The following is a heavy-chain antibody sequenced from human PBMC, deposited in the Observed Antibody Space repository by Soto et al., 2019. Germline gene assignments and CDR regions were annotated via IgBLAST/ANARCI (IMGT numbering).Heavy chain of an antibody. V-gene: IGHV3-21*01. J-gene: IGHJ6*03. CDR3: ARDVYPGYDSYYYYCMDV. Sequence: EVQLVESGGGLVRPGGSLRLSCAASGFTFSSYSINWVRQAPGKGLEWVSSIGRVSSHIYYADSVKGRFTVSRDNAKNSLYLQMNNLRVEDTAVYYCARDVYPGYDSYYYYCMDVWGKGTTVTVSS. CDR2: IGRVSSHI. D-gene: IGHD5-12*01. CDR1: GFTFSSYS.